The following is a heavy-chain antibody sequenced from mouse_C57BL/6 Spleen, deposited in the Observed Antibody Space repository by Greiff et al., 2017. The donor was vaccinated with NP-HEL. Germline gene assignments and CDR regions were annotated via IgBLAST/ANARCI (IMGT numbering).Heavy chain of an antibody. CDR2: IDPETGGT. CDR1: GYTFTDYE. J-gene: IGHJ4*01. CDR3: TRARSNWDAMDY. Sequence: QVTLKESGAELVRPGASVTLSCKASGYTFTDYEMHWVKQTPVHGLEWIGAIDPETGGTAYNQKFKGKAILTADKSSSTAYMELRSLTSEDSAVYYCTRARSNWDAMDYWGQGTSVTVSS. V-gene: IGHV1-15*01. D-gene: IGHD4-1*01.